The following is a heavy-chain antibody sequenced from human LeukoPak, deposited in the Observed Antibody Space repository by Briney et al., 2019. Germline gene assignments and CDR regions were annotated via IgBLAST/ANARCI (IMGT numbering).Heavy chain of an antibody. J-gene: IGHJ4*02. CDR1: GFTFSSAW. CDR2: IKSKPDGGTT. Sequence: PGGSLRLSCEASGFTFSSAWMSWVRQAPGKGLEWVGRIKSKPDGGTTDYAAPVKGRFTISRDDSKNTLYLQMNSLKTEDTAVYYCTTDKRWEPAPDFWGQGPLVTVS. CDR3: TTDKRWEPAPDF. D-gene: IGHD1-26*01. V-gene: IGHV3-15*01.